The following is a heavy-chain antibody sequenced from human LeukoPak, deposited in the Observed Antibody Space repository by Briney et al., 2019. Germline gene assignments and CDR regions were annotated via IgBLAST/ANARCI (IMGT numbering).Heavy chain of an antibody. V-gene: IGHV3-11*04. Sequence: IGSNIYYADSGKGRFTIDREKAKNSLYLKMNRRRGGDTAVYYCARDPYYDFWSGLPPYFDYWGQGTLVTVSS. CDR3: ARDPYYDFWSGLPPYFDY. CDR2: IGSNI. D-gene: IGHD3-3*01. J-gene: IGHJ4*02.